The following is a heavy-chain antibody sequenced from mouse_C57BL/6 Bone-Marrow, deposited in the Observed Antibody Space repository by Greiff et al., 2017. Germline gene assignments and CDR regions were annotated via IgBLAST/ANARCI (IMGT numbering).Heavy chain of an antibody. CDR2: IDPSDSYT. CDR3: ARFDGYYVYWDFDV. D-gene: IGHD2-3*01. V-gene: IGHV1-69*01. CDR1: GYTFTSYW. Sequence: QVQLQQPGAELVMPGASVKLSCKASGYTFTSYWMHWVKQRPGQGLEWIGEIDPSDSYTNYNQKFKGKSTLTVDKSSSTAYMQLSSLTSEDSAVYYCARFDGYYVYWDFDVWGTGTTVTVSS. J-gene: IGHJ1*03.